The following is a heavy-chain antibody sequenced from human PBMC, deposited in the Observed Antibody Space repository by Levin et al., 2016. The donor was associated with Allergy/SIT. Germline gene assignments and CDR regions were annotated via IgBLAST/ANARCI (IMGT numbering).Heavy chain of an antibody. J-gene: IGHJ4*02. CDR2: ISSSSSYI. Sequence: GGSLRLSCAASGFTFSSYSMNWVRQAPGKGLEWVSSISSSSSYIYYADSVKGRFTISRDNSKNTLFLQMGSLRPEDMGLYYCARECGRNCGYSFDYWGQGTPVTVSS. CDR3: ARECGRNCGYSFDY. CDR1: GFTFSSYS. V-gene: IGHV3-21*01. D-gene: IGHD2-21*01.